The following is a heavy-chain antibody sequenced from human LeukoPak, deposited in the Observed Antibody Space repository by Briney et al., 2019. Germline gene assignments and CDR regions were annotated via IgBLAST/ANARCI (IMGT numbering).Heavy chain of an antibody. CDR3: ASRIIYDSSGYYGDY. V-gene: IGHV4-61*02. CDR1: GGSISSGSYY. J-gene: IGHJ4*02. Sequence: PSETLSLTCTVSGGSISSGSYYWSWIRQPAGKGLEWIGRIYTSGSTNDNPSLKSRVTISGDTSKNQFPLKLSSVTAADTAVYYCASRIIYDSSGYYGDYWGQGTLVTVSS. CDR2: IYTSGST. D-gene: IGHD3-22*01.